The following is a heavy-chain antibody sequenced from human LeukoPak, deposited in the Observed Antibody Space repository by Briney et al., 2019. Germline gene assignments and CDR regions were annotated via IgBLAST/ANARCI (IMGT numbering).Heavy chain of an antibody. CDR2: ITGSGGNT. Sequence: GGSLRLSCAAPGITFSNYGMNWVRQAPGKGLEWVSGITGSGGNTFYADSVKGRFTISRDNSRNTLYLQMNSLRAEDTAVYYCAKADDYYDSSGFYDGVAFDIWGQGTMVTVSS. CDR1: GITFSNYG. V-gene: IGHV3-23*01. CDR3: AKADDYYDSSGFYDGVAFDI. D-gene: IGHD3-22*01. J-gene: IGHJ3*02.